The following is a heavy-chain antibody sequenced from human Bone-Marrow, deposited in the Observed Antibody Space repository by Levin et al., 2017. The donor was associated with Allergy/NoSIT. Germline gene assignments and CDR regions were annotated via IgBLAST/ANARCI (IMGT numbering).Heavy chain of an antibody. J-gene: IGHJ4*02. CDR3: QITITVTTLPC. Sequence: PGGSLRLSCTASGFTFTNAWMSWVRQAPGKGLEWVGLIKSKIDGGTTDFAAPVKGRFTISRDDSKDTLFLDMNSLKTEDTGIYYCQITITVTTLPCWGQGTLVTVSS. D-gene: IGHD4-11*01. CDR2: IKSKIDGGTT. V-gene: IGHV3-15*01. CDR1: GFTFTNAW.